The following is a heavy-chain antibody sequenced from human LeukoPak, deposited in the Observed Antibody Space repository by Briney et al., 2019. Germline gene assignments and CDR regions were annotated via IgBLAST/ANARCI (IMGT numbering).Heavy chain of an antibody. D-gene: IGHD3-10*01. CDR2: IKSKTDGGTT. CDR3: TTTAGITMVRGDSDY. CDR1: GFTFSNAW. V-gene: IGHV3-15*01. J-gene: IGHJ4*02. Sequence: GGSLILSCAASGFTFSNAWMSWVRQAPGKGLEWVGRIKSKTDGGTTDYAAPVKGRFTISRDDSKNTLYLQMNSLETEDTAVYYCTTTAGITMVRGDSDYWGQGTLVTVSS.